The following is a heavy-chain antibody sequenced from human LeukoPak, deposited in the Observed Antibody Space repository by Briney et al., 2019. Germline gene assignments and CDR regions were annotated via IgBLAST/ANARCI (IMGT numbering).Heavy chain of an antibody. Sequence: GASVKVSCKASGYTFTGYYMHWVRQAPGQGLEWMGIINPSGGSTSYAQKFQGRVTMTRDTSTSTVYMELSSLRSEDTAVYYCARVSVLRGVWFDPWGQGTLVTVSS. CDR2: INPSGGST. V-gene: IGHV1-46*01. CDR1: GYTFTGYY. CDR3: ARVSVLRGVWFDP. D-gene: IGHD2/OR15-2a*01. J-gene: IGHJ5*02.